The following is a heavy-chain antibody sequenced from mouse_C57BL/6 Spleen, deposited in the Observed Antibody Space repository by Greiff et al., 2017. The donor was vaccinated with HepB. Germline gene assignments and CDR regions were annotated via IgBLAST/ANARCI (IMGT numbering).Heavy chain of an antibody. CDR2: INPYNGGT. D-gene: IGHD1-1*01. Sequence: VQLQQSGPVLVKPGASVKMSCKASGYTFTDYYMNWVKQSHGKSLEWIGVINPYNGGTSYNQKFKGKATLTVDKSSSTAYMELNSLTSEDSAVYYCARGSYYGSSYGYWGQGTTLTVSS. J-gene: IGHJ2*01. V-gene: IGHV1-19*01. CDR3: ARGSYYGSSYGY. CDR1: GYTFTDYY.